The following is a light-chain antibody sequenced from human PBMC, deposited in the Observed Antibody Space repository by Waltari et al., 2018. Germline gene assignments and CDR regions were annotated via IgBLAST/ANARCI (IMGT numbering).Light chain of an antibody. CDR2: KAS. CDR3: QHGYGTPFT. V-gene: IGKV1-39*01. Sequence: DIQMTQSPSSLSASVGDRVTITCRASENVNNYLNWYQQKPGKAPKLLIYKASTLQRGVPSMFSGSGSETDYTFTISSLQSEDVATYYCQHGYGTPFTFGPGTKLDIK. J-gene: IGKJ3*01. CDR1: ENVNNY.